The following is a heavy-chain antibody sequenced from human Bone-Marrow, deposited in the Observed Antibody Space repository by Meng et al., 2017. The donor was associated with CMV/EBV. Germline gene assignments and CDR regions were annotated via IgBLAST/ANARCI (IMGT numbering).Heavy chain of an antibody. D-gene: IGHD4-17*01. J-gene: IGHJ4*02. CDR2: IKQDGSEK. CDR3: ASKGDYLGN. CDR1: GFTFSSYW. Sequence: GESLKISCAASGFTFSSYWMSWVRQAPGKGLEWVAKIKQDGSEKYYVDSVKGRFTISRDNAKNSLYLQMNSLRAEDTAVYYCASKGDYLGNWGQGTLVTVSS. V-gene: IGHV3-7*01.